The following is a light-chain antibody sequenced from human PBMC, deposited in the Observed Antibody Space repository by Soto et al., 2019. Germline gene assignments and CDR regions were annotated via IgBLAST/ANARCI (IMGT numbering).Light chain of an antibody. CDR2: DAS. CDR1: QTISTW. Sequence: DSQMTQSPSTLSASVGDRVTITCRASQTISTWLAWYQQKPGKAPKLLIYDASILEGGVPSRFSGSGSGTQFTLTISSLQPDDSATYYCQQYNSYWTFGQGTKVDIK. CDR3: QQYNSYWT. V-gene: IGKV1-5*01. J-gene: IGKJ1*01.